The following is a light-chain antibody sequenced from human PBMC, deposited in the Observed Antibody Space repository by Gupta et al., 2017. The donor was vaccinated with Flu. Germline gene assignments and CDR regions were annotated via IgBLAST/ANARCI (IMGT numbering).Light chain of an antibody. Sequence: DIQMTQSPSSVSASVGHRVTSTFRASQDISIWLVWYQQKPGKAPKLLISAASNWHSGVPSRFSGSGSGKDLTLTISGWQPEDFGTYYCQQTCSFPKWTFGPGTKVEIK. CDR2: AAS. CDR1: QDISIW. V-gene: IGKV1-12*01. J-gene: IGKJ1*01. CDR3: QQTCSFPKWT.